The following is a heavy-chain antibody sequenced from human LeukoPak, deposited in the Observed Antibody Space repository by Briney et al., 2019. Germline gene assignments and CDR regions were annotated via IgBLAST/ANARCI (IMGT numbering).Heavy chain of an antibody. CDR1: GFTVSSNY. Sequence: GGSLRLSCAASGFTVSSNYMSWVRQAPGKGLEWVSVIYSGGSTYYADSVMGRFTISRHNSKNTLYLQMNSLRAEDTAVYYCAREVLVRATTYAFDIWGQGTMVTVSS. CDR2: IYSGGST. CDR3: AREVLVRATTYAFDI. V-gene: IGHV3-53*04. J-gene: IGHJ3*02. D-gene: IGHD1-26*01.